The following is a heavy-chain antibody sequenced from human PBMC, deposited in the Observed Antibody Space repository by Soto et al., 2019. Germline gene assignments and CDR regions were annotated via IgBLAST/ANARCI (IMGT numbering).Heavy chain of an antibody. CDR3: ARGWAVTTHYYYGMDV. CDR1: GGSFSGYY. CDR2: INHSGST. J-gene: IGHJ6*02. D-gene: IGHD4-4*01. Sequence: SETLSLTCAVYGGSFSGYYWSWIRQPPGKGLEWIGEINHSGSTNYNPSLKSRVTISVDTSKNQFSLKLSSVTAADTAVYYCARGWAVTTHYYYGMDVWGQGTTVTVSS. V-gene: IGHV4-34*01.